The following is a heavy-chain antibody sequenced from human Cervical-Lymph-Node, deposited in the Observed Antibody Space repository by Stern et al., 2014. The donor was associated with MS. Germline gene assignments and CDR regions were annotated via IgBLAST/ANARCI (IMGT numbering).Heavy chain of an antibody. CDR1: GYTFSRYG. Sequence: QVQLGQSGAGGKKPGASVKGSWKAFGYTFSRYGISLVRQAPGQGLEWVGWISAYNGNTNYAQKLQGRVTMTTDTSTSTAYMELRSLRSDDTAVYYCARGLLGSENAFDIWGQGTMVTVSS. CDR3: ARGLLGSENAFDI. CDR2: ISAYNGNT. J-gene: IGHJ3*02. D-gene: IGHD2-15*01. V-gene: IGHV1-18*01.